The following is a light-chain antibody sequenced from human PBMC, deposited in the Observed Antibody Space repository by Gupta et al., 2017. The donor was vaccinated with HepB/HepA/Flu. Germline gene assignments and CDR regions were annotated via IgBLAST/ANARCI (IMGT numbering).Light chain of an antibody. CDR2: AAS. CDR3: QQSYSTPKT. CDR1: QSISSY. V-gene: IGKV1-39*01. J-gene: IGKJ4*01. Sequence: DIQMTQSPSSLSASVGDRVTITCRASQSISSYLNWYQQKPGKAPKLLIYAASSLQSGVPSRFSGSGSGTDFTLTISSLQPEDFATYYCQQSYSTPKTFGGRTKVEIK.